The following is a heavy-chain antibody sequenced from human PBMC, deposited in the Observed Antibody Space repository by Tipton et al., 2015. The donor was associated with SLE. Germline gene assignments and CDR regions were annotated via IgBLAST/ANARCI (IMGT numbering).Heavy chain of an antibody. CDR3: ASTKDYYDILTGYYHLLDY. Sequence: TLSLTCTVSGGPISTYYWSWIRQPPGKGLEWIGYVYYSGKTSYNSSLKSRVTISVDTSKNQFSLKLNSVTAADTAVYYCASTKDYYDILTGYYHLLDYWGQGTLVTVSS. CDR2: VYYSGKT. J-gene: IGHJ4*02. CDR1: GGPISTYY. V-gene: IGHV4-59*01. D-gene: IGHD3-9*01.